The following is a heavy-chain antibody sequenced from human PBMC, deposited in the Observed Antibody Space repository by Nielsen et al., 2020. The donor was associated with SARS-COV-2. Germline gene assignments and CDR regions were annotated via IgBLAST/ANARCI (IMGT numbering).Heavy chain of an antibody. CDR1: GFTFSSYA. CDR2: ISGSGGST. CDR3: AKEASAAALYYYYGMDV. Sequence: GGSLRLSCAASGFTFSSYAMSWVRQAPGKGLEWVSAISGSGGSTYYADSVKGRFTISRDNSKNTLYLQMNSLRAEDTAVYYCAKEASAAALYYYYGMDVWGQGTTVTVSS. V-gene: IGHV3-23*01. J-gene: IGHJ6*02. D-gene: IGHD6-13*01.